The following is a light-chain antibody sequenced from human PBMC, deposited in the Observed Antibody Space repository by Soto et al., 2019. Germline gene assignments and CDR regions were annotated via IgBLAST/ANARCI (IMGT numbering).Light chain of an antibody. J-gene: IGKJ2*01. CDR2: ATS. CDR3: QQYDTSPPLYT. CDR1: QSVDSTY. Sequence: EIVLTQSPGTLSLSPGERATLSCRASQSVDSTYLAWYQQKPGQAPRLLIYATSSRAAGVPDRFTGSGSGTDFPLTIPRVEPEDFAVYYCQQYDTSPPLYTFGQGTKLDIK. V-gene: IGKV3-20*01.